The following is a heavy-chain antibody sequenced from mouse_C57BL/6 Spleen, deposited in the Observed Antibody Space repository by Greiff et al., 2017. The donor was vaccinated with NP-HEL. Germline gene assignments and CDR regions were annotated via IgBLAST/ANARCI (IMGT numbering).Heavy chain of an antibody. CDR3: TTRSLLSKRGYAMDY. Sequence: EVKLMESGGGLVQPGGSMKLSCAASGFTFSDSWMDWVRQSPEKGLEWVAEIRNKANNHATYYAESVKGRLTISRDDYKSSGTLHMNRIRAEDAGIYYYTTRSLLSKRGYAMDYWGQGTSVTVSS. CDR2: IRNKANNHAT. CDR1: GFTFSDSW. D-gene: IGHD2-1*01. J-gene: IGHJ4*01. V-gene: IGHV6-6*01.